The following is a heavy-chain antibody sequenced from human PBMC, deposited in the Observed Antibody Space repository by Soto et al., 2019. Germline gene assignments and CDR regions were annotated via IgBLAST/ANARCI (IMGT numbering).Heavy chain of an antibody. CDR1: GFTFASYA. D-gene: IGHD4-4*01. V-gene: IGHV3-23*01. Sequence: EAQLLESGGGLVQPGESLRLSCATSGFTFASYAMTWVRQAPGKGLEWVSSITTGGINTHYADFVRGRFTISRDNSKNTVYLEMKTLSAEGTAVYYCGKVMTDYSKAVGDDWGQGTLVTVSS. J-gene: IGHJ4*02. CDR2: ITTGGINT. CDR3: GKVMTDYSKAVGDD.